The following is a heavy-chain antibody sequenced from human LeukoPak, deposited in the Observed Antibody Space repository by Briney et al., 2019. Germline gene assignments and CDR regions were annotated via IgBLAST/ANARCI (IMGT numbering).Heavy chain of an antibody. Sequence: ASVKVSCKASGYTFTSYYMHWVRQAPGQGLEWMGWINPNSGGTNYAQKFQGRVTMTRDTSISTAYMELSRLRSDDTAVYYCARSLTITMIVVVPMDVWGKGTTVTVSS. CDR3: ARSLTITMIVVVPMDV. CDR2: INPNSGGT. V-gene: IGHV1-2*02. D-gene: IGHD3-22*01. CDR1: GYTFTSYY. J-gene: IGHJ6*03.